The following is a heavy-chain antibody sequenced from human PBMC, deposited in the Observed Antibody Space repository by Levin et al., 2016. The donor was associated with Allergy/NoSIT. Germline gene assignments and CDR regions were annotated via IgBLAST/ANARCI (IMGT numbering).Heavy chain of an antibody. J-gene: IGHJ5*02. CDR2: IKDDGSEN. CDR3: VRNNPGFYDFLRGYVHHNWFDP. D-gene: IGHD3-3*01. V-gene: IGHV3-7*03. Sequence: VRQAPGKGPEWVAKIKDDGSENDYVDSVKGRFTISRDNAKNSLSLQMNSLRAEDTAVYYCVRNNPGFYDFLRGYVHHNWFDPWGQGTLVTVSS.